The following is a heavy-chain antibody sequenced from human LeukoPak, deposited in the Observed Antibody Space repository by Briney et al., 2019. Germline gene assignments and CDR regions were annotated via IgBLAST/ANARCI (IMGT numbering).Heavy chain of an antibody. CDR2: IYYSGST. J-gene: IGHJ4*02. CDR1: GGSISSYY. D-gene: IGHD1-26*01. Sequence: SETLSLTCTVSGGSISSYYWSWIRQPPGKGLKWIGYIYYSGSTNYNPSLKSRVTISVDTSKNQFSLKLSSVTAADTAVYYCARSIVGATIHFDYWGQGTLVTVSS. CDR3: ARSIVGATIHFDY. V-gene: IGHV4-59*01.